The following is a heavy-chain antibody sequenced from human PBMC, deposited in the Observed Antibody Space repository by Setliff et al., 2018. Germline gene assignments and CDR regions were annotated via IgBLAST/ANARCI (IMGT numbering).Heavy chain of an antibody. V-gene: IGHV1-46*01. J-gene: IGHJ4*02. Sequence: ASVKVSCKASGYTFTGRYMHWVRQAPGQGLEWMGWINPGGLTSSSTQKFEGRVTMTRDTSTSTVYMELNSLTSDDTAVYYCARAGLAAAGRKGVFDHWGQGTLVTSPQ. CDR1: GYTFTGRY. CDR3: ARAGLAAAGRKGVFDH. D-gene: IGHD6-25*01. CDR2: INPGGLTS.